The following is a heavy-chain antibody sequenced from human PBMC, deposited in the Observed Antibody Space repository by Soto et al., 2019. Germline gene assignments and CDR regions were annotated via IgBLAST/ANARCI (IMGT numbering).Heavy chain of an antibody. J-gene: IGHJ6*02. CDR2: IYYSGST. Sequence: PSETLSLTCTVSGGSISSYYWSWIRQPPGKGLEWIGYIYYSGSTNYNPSLKSRVTISVDTSKNQFSLKLSSVTAADTAVYYCARDSPNYYYYGMDVWGQGTTVTVSS. CDR3: ARDSPNYYYYGMDV. V-gene: IGHV4-59*12. CDR1: GGSISSYY.